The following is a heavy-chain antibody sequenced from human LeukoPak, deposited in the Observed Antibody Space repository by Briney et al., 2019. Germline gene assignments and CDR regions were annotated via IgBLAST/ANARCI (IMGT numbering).Heavy chain of an antibody. CDR2: IHPKSGGT. CDR3: ARDREYCSSSSCYASYRFDY. J-gene: IGHJ4*02. Sequence: GASVKVSCKASGYTFTGYYMHWVRQAPGQGLEWMGWIHPKSGGTNYAQKFQGRVTMTRDTSISTAYMEVSSLRSDATAVYFCARDREYCSSSSCYASYRFDYWGQGTLVTVSS. CDR1: GYTFTGYY. D-gene: IGHD2-2*01. V-gene: IGHV1-2*02.